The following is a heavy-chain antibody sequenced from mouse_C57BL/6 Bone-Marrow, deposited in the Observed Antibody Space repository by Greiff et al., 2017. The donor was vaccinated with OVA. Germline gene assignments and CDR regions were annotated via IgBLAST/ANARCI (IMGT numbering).Heavy chain of an antibody. CDR2: IYPGSGST. CDR1: GYTFTSYW. CDR3: ARSPANFYYFDY. D-gene: IGHD4-1*01. V-gene: IGHV1-55*01. Sequence: VQLQQPGAELVKPGASVKMSCKASGYTFTSYWITWVKQRPGQGLEWIGDIYPGSGSTNYNEKFKSKATLTVDTSSSTAYMQLSSLTYEDSAVYYCARSPANFYYFDYWGQGTTLTVSS. J-gene: IGHJ2*01.